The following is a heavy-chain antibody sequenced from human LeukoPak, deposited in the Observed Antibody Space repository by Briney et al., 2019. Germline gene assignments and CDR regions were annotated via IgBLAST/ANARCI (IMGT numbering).Heavy chain of an antibody. CDR1: GGSISNYY. Sequence: PSETLSLTCTVSGGSISNYYWSWIRQPAGMGLEWIGRIYASGSTNYNPSLKSRGTMSVDTSNNQYSLNQRSMTAPDTAVCYCARTSALGAQFDYWGQGTLVTVSS. CDR3: ARTSALGAQFDY. D-gene: IGHD1-26*01. J-gene: IGHJ4*02. V-gene: IGHV4-4*07. CDR2: IYASGST.